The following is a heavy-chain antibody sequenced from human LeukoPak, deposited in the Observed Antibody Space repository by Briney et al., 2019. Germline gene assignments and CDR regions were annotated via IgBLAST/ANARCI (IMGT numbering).Heavy chain of an antibody. J-gene: IGHJ4*02. CDR2: INPNSGGT. V-gene: IGHV1-2*02. Sequence: GASVEVSCKASGYTFTGYYMHWVRQAPGQGFEWMGWINPNSGGTNHAQKFQGRVTMTRDTSISTAYMELSRLRSDDTAVYYCARSRGSYVLDYWGQGTLVTVSS. D-gene: IGHD1-26*01. CDR3: ARSRGSYVLDY. CDR1: GYTFTGYY.